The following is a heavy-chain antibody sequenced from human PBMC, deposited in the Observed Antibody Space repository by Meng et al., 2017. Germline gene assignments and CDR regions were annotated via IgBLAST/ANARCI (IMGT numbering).Heavy chain of an antibody. Sequence: RVESGAEVESPGSAVWVSGKASGDTCTGYYMNGVRQAPGQGLEWMGWINPNSGGTNYAQKFQGRVTMTRDTSISTAYMELSRLRSDDTAVYYCARGGYSSGVRVRHWFDPWGQGTLVTVSS. V-gene: IGHV1-2*02. CDR3: ARGGYSSGVRVRHWFDP. D-gene: IGHD6-25*01. CDR1: GDTCTGYY. J-gene: IGHJ5*02. CDR2: INPNSGGT.